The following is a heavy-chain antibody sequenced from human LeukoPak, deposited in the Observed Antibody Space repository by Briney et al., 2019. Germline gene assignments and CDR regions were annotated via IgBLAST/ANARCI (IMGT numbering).Heavy chain of an antibody. CDR2: INSDGSST. CDR3: ARDEYDFWSGYWGDPYYYYGMDV. J-gene: IGHJ6*02. Sequence: GGSLRLSCAASGFTFSSYWMHWVRQAPGKGLVWVSRINSDGSSTSYADSVKGRFTISRDNAKNTLYLQMNSLRAEDTAVYYCARDEYDFWSGYWGDPYYYYGMDVWGQGTTVTVSS. V-gene: IGHV3-74*01. CDR1: GFTFSSYW. D-gene: IGHD3-3*01.